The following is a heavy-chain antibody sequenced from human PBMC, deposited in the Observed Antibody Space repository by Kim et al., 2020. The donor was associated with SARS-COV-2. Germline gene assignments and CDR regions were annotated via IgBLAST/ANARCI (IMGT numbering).Heavy chain of an antibody. J-gene: IGHJ4*02. D-gene: IGHD3-22*01. CDR3: ARDRSYYYDSRAFVFDY. V-gene: IGHV4-59*01. Sequence: LKSRVTISVDTSKNQCSLKLSSVTAADTAVYYCARDRSYYYDSRAFVFDYWGQGTLVTVSS.